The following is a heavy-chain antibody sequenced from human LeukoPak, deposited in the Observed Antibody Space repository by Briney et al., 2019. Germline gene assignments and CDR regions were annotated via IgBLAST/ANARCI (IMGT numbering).Heavy chain of an antibody. CDR2: INHSGST. J-gene: IGHJ3*02. Sequence: SETLSLTCAVYAGSFSGYYWSWIRQPPGKGLEWIGEINHSGSTNYNPSLKSRVTISVDTSKNQFSLKLSSVTAADTAVYYCARGHVWFGELSAIDAFDIWGQGTMVTVSS. D-gene: IGHD3-10*01. CDR3: ARGHVWFGELSAIDAFDI. V-gene: IGHV4-34*01. CDR1: AGSFSGYY.